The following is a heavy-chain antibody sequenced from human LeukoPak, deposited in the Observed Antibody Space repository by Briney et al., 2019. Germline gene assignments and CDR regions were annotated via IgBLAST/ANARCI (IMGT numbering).Heavy chain of an antibody. V-gene: IGHV1-46*01. CDR1: GHTFTSYY. CDR3: ARVLRYSSGWYFVFGY. CDR2: INPSGGST. Sequence: GASVKVSCKASGHTFTSYYMHWVRQAPGQGLEWMGIINPSGGSTSYAQKFQGRVTMTRDTSTSTVYMELSSLRSEDTAVYYCARVLRYSSGWYFVFGYWGQGTLVTVSS. J-gene: IGHJ4*02. D-gene: IGHD6-19*01.